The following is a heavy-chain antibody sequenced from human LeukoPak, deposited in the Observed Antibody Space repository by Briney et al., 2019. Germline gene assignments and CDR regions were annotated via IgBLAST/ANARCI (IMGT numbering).Heavy chain of an antibody. J-gene: IGHJ6*03. CDR3: ARDLRLLVSKRYYYYFDYVDV. V-gene: IGHV3-21*05. D-gene: IGHD2-8*02. Sequence: GGSLRLSCAASGFTFSSYEMNWVRQAPGKGLEWVSYICSSGSNKYYADSVKGRFTISRDNAKNTLYLQMNSLRAEDTAVYYCARDLRLLVSKRYYYYFDYVDVDGRGKTVT. CDR1: GFTFSSYE. CDR2: ICSSGSNK.